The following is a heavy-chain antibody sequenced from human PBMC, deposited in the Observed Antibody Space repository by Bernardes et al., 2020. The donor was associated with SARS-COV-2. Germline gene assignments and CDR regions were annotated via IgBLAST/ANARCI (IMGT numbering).Heavy chain of an antibody. CDR3: ARGGSRATWIQLWFSPPFDY. Sequence: SETLSLTCTVSGGSISSSSNYWGWIRQPPGKGLEWIGSIYYSRSTYYNPSLKSRVTISVDTSKNQFSLKLSSVTAADTAVYYCARGGSRATWIQLWFSPPFDYWGQGTLVTVSS. CDR2: IYYSRST. D-gene: IGHD5-18*01. J-gene: IGHJ4*02. V-gene: IGHV4-39*01. CDR1: GGSISSSSNY.